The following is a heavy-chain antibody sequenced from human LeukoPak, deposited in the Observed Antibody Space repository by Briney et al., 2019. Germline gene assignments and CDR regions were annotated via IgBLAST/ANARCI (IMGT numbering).Heavy chain of an antibody. CDR1: GGSVSSGSYY. CDR3: AREGPVFVEMATIEQYYFDY. J-gene: IGHJ4*02. Sequence: SETLSLTCTVSGGSVSSGSYYWSWIRQPPGKGLEWIGHIYYSGSTNYNPSLKSRVTISVDTSKNQFSLKLSSVTAADTAVYYCAREGPVFVEMATIEQYYFDYWGQGTLVTVSS. CDR2: IYYSGST. V-gene: IGHV4-61*01. D-gene: IGHD5-24*01.